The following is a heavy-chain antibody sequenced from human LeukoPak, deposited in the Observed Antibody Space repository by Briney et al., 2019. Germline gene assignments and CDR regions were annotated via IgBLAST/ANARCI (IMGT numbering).Heavy chain of an antibody. V-gene: IGHV3-30-3*01. CDR3: ARVLVDYYYYGMDV. CDR2: ISYDGSNK. CDR1: GFTFSSYA. J-gene: IGHJ6*02. Sequence: PGRSLRLSCAASGFTFSSYAMHWVRQAPGKGLEWVAVISYDGSNKYYADSVKGRFTISRDSSKNTLYLQMNSLRAEDTAVYYCARVLVDYYYYGMDVWGQGTTVTVSS. D-gene: IGHD1-26*01.